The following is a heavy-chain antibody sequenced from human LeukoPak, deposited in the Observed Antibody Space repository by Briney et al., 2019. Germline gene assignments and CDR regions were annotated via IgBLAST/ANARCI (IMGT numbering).Heavy chain of an antibody. V-gene: IGHV4-34*01. CDR2: IYYSGST. D-gene: IGHD1-26*01. CDR3: ARGGDIVGARGDY. CDR1: GGSFSGYY. J-gene: IGHJ4*02. Sequence: TSETLSLTCAVYGGSFSGYYWSWIRQPPGKGLEWIGSIYYSGSTYYNASLKSRVTISIDTSKKQFSLKLNSVTAADTAVYYCARGGDIVGARGDYWGQGTLVTVSS.